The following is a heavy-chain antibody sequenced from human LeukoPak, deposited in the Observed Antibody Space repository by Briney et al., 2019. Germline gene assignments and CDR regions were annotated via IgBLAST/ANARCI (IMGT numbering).Heavy chain of an antibody. CDR3: ARRRYCTSTPCPYYFDY. V-gene: IGHV3-53*01. CDR1: GFTFSNAW. J-gene: IGHJ4*02. D-gene: IGHD2-2*01. Sequence: GGSLRLSCAASGFTFSNAWMSWVRQAPGRGLEWVSGITTTGNTYYADSVKGRFTISRDNSKNTLYLQMNSLRAEDTAVYYCARRRYCTSTPCPYYFDYWGQGTLVTVSS. CDR2: ITTTGNT.